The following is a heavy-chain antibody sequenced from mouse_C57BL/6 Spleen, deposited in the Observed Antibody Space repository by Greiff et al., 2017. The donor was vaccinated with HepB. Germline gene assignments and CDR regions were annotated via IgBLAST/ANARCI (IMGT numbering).Heavy chain of an antibody. Sequence: QVHVKQSGAELARPGASVKMSCKASGYTFTSYTMHWVKQRPGQGLEWIGYINPSSGYTKYNQKFKDKATLTADKSSSTAYMQLSSLTSEDSAVYYCANYGSSPFFDYWGQGTTLTVSS. CDR3: ANYGSSPFFDY. CDR2: INPSSGYT. D-gene: IGHD1-1*01. CDR1: GYTFTSYT. J-gene: IGHJ2*01. V-gene: IGHV1-4*01.